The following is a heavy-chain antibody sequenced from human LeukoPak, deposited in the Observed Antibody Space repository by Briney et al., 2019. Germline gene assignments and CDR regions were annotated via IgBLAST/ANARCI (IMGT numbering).Heavy chain of an antibody. CDR3: ARGDMVASFDY. CDR1: GGSISSHY. CDR2: IYYSGST. J-gene: IGHJ4*02. Sequence: SETLSLTCTVSGGSISSHYWSWIRQPPGKGLEWIGYIYYSGSTNYNPSLKSRVTISVDTSKNQFSLKLSSVTAADTAVYYCARGDMVASFDYWGQGTLVTVPS. D-gene: IGHD1-26*01. V-gene: IGHV4-59*11.